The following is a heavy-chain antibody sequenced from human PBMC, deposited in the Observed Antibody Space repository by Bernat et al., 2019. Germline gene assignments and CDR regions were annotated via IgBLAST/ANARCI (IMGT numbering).Heavy chain of an antibody. CDR1: GGSISSSSYY. CDR2: IYYSGST. CDR3: ARRPRMGATDYYFDY. D-gene: IGHD1-26*01. V-gene: IGHV4-39*01. J-gene: IGHJ4*02. Sequence: QLQLQESGPGLVKPSETLSLTCTVSGGSISSSSYYWGWIRQPPGKGLEWIGSIYYSGSTYYNPSLKSRVTISLDTSKNQFSLKLSSVTAADTAVYYCARRPRMGATDYYFDYWGQGTLVTVSS.